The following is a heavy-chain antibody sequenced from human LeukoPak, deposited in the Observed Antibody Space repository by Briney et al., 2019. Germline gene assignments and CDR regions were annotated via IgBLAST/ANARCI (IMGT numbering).Heavy chain of an antibody. J-gene: IGHJ4*02. CDR3: ARDSRYGSGRDHPLALDY. CDR2: INPNSGGT. V-gene: IGHV1-2*02. Sequence: GASVKVSCKASGYTFTGYYMHWVRQAPGQGLEWMGWINPNSGGTNYAQKLQGRVTMTTDTSTSTAYMELRSLRSDDTAVYYCARDSRYGSGRDHPLALDYWGQGTLVTVSS. D-gene: IGHD3-10*01. CDR1: GYTFTGYY.